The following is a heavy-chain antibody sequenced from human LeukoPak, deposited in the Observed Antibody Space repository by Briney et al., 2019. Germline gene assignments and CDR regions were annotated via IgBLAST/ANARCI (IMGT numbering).Heavy chain of an antibody. CDR1: GFTFSSYS. V-gene: IGHV3-48*01. J-gene: IGHJ4*02. CDR2: ISSSSSTI. D-gene: IGHD3-10*01. Sequence: GGSLRLSCAASGFTFSSYSMNWVRQAPGKGLEWVSYISSSSSTIYYADSVKGRFTISRDNAKNSLYLQMNSQRAEDTAVYYCARDYSLEWFGELCADYWGQGTLVTVSS. CDR3: ARDYSLEWFGELCADY.